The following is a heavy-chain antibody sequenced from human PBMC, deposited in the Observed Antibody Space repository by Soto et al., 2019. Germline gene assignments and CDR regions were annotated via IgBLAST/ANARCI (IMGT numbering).Heavy chain of an antibody. V-gene: IGHV1-8*01. CDR1: GYTFTSYN. J-gene: IGHJ4*02. CDR2: MNPNSGNT. CDR3: VRYGVAAAY. D-gene: IGHD2-8*01. Sequence: QVQLVQSGAEVKKPGASVKVSCKASGYTFTSYNINWVRQATGQGLEWLGWMNPNSGNTGYAQTFQDRITLTSDTSITTAYMELSSLRSDDTAVYFCVRYGVAAAYWGQGTLVTVSS.